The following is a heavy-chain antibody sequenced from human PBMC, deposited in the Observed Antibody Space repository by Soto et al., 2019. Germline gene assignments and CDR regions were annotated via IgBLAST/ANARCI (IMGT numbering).Heavy chain of an antibody. CDR2: MYYSGRT. D-gene: IGHD2-21*01. CDR1: GGSISDTTYY. J-gene: IGHJ5*02. V-gene: IGHV4-39*07. CDR3: ARRAVVAVTGSLDNWLDP. Sequence: SETLSLTCTVSGGSISDTTYYWGWIRQPPGKGLEWIGSMYYSGRTNYNPSLKSRVTISVDTSKNQFSLKVNSVTAADTAVYYCARRAVVAVTGSLDNWLDPWGQGILVTVSS.